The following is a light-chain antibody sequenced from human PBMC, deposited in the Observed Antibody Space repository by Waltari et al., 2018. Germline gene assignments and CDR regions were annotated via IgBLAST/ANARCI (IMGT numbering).Light chain of an antibody. V-gene: IGLV4-69*01. CDR2: IDGGGGH. J-gene: IGLJ2*01. Sequence: QLAVTQSPSASASLGASVKPTCPLSSQHTASAIPCHQHQPEKGPRFFMKIDGGGGHTKGDGIPDRFSGFSSGAERYLTISSLQYEDEAAYYCQTWDPDTVVFGGGTKLTV. CDR3: QTWDPDTVV. CDR1: SQHTASA.